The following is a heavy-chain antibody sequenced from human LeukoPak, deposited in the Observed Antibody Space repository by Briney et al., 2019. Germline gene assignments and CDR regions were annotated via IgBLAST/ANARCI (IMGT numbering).Heavy chain of an antibody. CDR2: IYYSGST. Sequence: PSETLSLTCAVYGGSFSGYYWSWIRQPPGKGLEWIGYIYYSGSTNYNPSLKSRVPISVDTSKNQFSLKLSSVTAADTAVYYCARRPPRIYYYGSSGYYSDAFDIWGQGTMVTVSS. CDR1: GGSFSGYY. D-gene: IGHD3-22*01. J-gene: IGHJ3*02. CDR3: ARRPPRIYYYGSSGYYSDAFDI. V-gene: IGHV4-59*01.